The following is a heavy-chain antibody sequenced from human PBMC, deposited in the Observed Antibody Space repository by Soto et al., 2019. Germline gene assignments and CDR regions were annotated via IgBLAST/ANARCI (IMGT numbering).Heavy chain of an antibody. CDR1: GGSISTVNYW. Sequence: QVQLQESGPGLVKPSQTLSLTCTVSGGSISTVNYWWSWIRQSPDMGLEWIGQIDNGGSTYNKPSLEGRVTISLDTPQNQLSLTLSSVRAADTAVYYCARGPSGDKVDSWGQGTLVTVSS. D-gene: IGHD7-27*01. J-gene: IGHJ4*02. CDR2: IDNGGST. CDR3: ARGPSGDKVDS. V-gene: IGHV4-30-4*01.